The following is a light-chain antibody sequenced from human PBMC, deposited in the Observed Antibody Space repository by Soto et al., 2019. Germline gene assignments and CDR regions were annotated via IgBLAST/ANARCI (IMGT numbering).Light chain of an antibody. CDR2: DAS. CDR3: QQRSDWPST. CDR1: QSVSRY. J-gene: IGKJ4*01. V-gene: IGKV3-11*01. Sequence: EIVLTQSPATLSLSPGERATLSCRASQSVSRYLAWYQQKPGQAPRLLIYDASNRATGVPARFSGSGSGTDFTLTISSLEPEEFAVYYCQQRSDWPSTFGGGTKVQIK.